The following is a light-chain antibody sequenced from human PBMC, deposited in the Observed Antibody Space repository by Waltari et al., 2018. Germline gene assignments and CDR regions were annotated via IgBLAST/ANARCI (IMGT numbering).Light chain of an antibody. V-gene: IGKV1-39*01. CDR2: AAT. CDR3: QQSYSTRWT. J-gene: IGKJ1*01. CDR1: QSIDIY. Sequence: DIQMTQSPSSLSASVGDRVTITCRTSQSIDIYLHWYQQKAEKAPRLLIYAATHLQNGLASRFSGSGSETDFTRTISSLQPEDVATYYWQQSYSTRWTFGQGTVVELK.